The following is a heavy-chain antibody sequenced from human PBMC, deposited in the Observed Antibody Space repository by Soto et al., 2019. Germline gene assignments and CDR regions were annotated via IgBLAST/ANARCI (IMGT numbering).Heavy chain of an antibody. D-gene: IGHD2-21*01. V-gene: IGHV3-48*02. Sequence: GGSLRLSCAASGFTFSSYSMNWVRQAPGKGLEWVSYISSSSSTIYYADSVKGRFTISRDNAKNSLYLQMNSLRDEDTAVYYCARDPLFHYGSYFDYWGQGTLVTVSS. CDR2: ISSSSSTI. J-gene: IGHJ4*02. CDR3: ARDPLFHYGSYFDY. CDR1: GFTFSSYS.